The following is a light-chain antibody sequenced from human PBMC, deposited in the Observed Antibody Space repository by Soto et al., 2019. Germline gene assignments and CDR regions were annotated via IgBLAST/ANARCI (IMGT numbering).Light chain of an antibody. J-gene: IGKJ4*01. CDR3: QQYGSSPG. Sequence: EVVLTQSPATLSLSPGERATLSCRASQSVSSGYLAWYQQRPGQAPRLLIYGASSRATGIPDRFSGSGSGTDFTLTISRLEPEYFAVYYWQQYGSSPGFGGGTKVEIK. CDR1: QSVSSGY. CDR2: GAS. V-gene: IGKV3-20*01.